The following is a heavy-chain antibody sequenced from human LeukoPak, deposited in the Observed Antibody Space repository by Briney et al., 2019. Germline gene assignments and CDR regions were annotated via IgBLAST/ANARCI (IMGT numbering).Heavy chain of an antibody. CDR3: ASEGHYYGSGSYRGFDY. Sequence: GASVKVSCKASGYTFTGYYMHWVRQAPGQGLEWMGGIIPIFGTANYAQKFQGRVTITADESTSTAYMELSSLRSEDTAVYYCASEGHYYGSGSYRGFDYWGQGTLVTVSS. D-gene: IGHD3-10*01. V-gene: IGHV1-69*13. CDR1: GYTFTGYY. CDR2: IIPIFGTA. J-gene: IGHJ4*02.